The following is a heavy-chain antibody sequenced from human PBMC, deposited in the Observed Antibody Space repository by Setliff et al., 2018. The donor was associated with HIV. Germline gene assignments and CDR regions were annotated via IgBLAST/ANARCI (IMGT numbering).Heavy chain of an antibody. CDR1: GYSISSGYY. J-gene: IGHJ4*02. V-gene: IGHV4-38-2*01. CDR3: ATVSGYYWQYFDY. CDR2: IYHSGST. Sequence: SETLSLTCAVSGYSISSGYYWGWIRQPPGKGLEWIGHIYHSGSTSYNPSLKSRATISVDTSKNQFSLKLSSVTAAGTAVYYCATVSGYYWQYFDYWGPGTLVTVSS. D-gene: IGHD3-22*01.